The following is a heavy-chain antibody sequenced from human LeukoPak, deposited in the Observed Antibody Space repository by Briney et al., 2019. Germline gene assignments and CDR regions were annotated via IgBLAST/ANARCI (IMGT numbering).Heavy chain of an antibody. J-gene: IGHJ5*02. Sequence: PGGSLRLSCAASGFTFSSYWMHWVRQAPGKGLVWVSRINSDGSSTSYADSVKGRFTISRDNAKNTLYLQMNSLRAEDTAVYYCALERTDYDFWSGYYLNWFDPWGQGTLVTVSS. D-gene: IGHD3-3*01. CDR3: ALERTDYDFWSGYYLNWFDP. CDR1: GFTFSSYW. CDR2: INSDGSST. V-gene: IGHV3-74*01.